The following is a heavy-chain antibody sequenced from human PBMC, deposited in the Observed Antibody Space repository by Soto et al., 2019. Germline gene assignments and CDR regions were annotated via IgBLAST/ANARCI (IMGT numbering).Heavy chain of an antibody. CDR1: GYTFTSYG. CDR2: ISAYNGNT. D-gene: IGHD6-19*01. CDR3: ARDAGTGYSSGKSDY. Sequence: EASVKVSCKASGYTFTSYGISWVRQAPGQGLEWMGWISAYNGNTNYAQKLQGRVTMTTDTSTSTAYMELRSLRSDDTAVYYCARDAGTGYSSGKSDYWGQGTLVTVSS. J-gene: IGHJ4*02. V-gene: IGHV1-18*01.